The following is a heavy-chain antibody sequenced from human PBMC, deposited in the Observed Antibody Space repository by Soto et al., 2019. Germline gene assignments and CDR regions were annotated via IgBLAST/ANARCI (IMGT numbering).Heavy chain of an antibody. D-gene: IGHD3-10*01. CDR3: ARQGSNEYYYYGMDV. V-gene: IGHV1-69*12. CDR1: GGTFSSYA. CDR2: IIRIFGTP. J-gene: IGHJ6*02. Sequence: QVQLVQSGAEVKKPGSSVKVSCKASGGTFSSYAINWVRQAPGQGLEWMGGIIRIFGTPDYAQRFRGRVTMTADESTSTAYMELSSLRSEDTAVYYCARQGSNEYYYYGMDVWGQGTTVTVSS.